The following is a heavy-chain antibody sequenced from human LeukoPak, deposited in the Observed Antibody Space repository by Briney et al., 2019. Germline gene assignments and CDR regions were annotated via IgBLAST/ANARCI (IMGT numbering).Heavy chain of an antibody. J-gene: IGHJ5*02. CDR2: INPNSGGT. CDR1: GYTFTGYY. V-gene: IGHV1-2*02. Sequence: ASVTVSFKASGYTFTGYYMHWVRQAPGQGLEWMGWINPNSGGTNYAQKFQGRVTMTRDTSISTAYMELSRLRSDDTAVYYCARGEACSSTSCYYWFDPWGQGTLVTVSS. CDR3: ARGEACSSTSCYYWFDP. D-gene: IGHD2-2*01.